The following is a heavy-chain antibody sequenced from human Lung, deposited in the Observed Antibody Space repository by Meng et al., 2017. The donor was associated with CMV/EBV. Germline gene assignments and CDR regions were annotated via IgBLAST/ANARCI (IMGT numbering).Heavy chain of an antibody. CDR2: INHSGST. D-gene: IGHD2-15*01. V-gene: IGHV4-34*01. Sequence: SETLSLXCAVYGGSFSGYYWSWIRQPPGKGLEWIGEINHSGSTNYNPSLKSRVTISVDTSKNQFSLKLSSVTAADTAVYYCARMVVAPLGFDYLGQGPLVTVSS. CDR1: GGSFSGYY. CDR3: ARMVVAPLGFDY. J-gene: IGHJ4*02.